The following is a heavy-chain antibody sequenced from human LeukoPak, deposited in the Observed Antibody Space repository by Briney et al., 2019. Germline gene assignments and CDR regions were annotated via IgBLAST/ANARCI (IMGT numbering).Heavy chain of an antibody. Sequence: ASVKVACKASGYTFTSYAMHWVRQAPGQRLEWMGWINGANGNTEYSQKFQGRVTITRDTSASTAYMELSSLRSEDTAVYYCARVYCSSTSCHYYPDYWGQGTLVTISS. CDR3: ARVYCSSTSCHYYPDY. CDR1: GYTFTSYA. D-gene: IGHD2-2*01. J-gene: IGHJ4*02. V-gene: IGHV1-3*01. CDR2: INGANGNT.